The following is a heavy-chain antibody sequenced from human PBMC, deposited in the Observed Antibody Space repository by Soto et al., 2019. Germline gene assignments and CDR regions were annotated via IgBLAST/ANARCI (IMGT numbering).Heavy chain of an antibody. CDR1: GYTLTGLS. V-gene: IGHV1-24*01. D-gene: IGHD6-13*01. CDR3: ATAPRAGTGYYYYGLDV. CDR2: FDPEDGET. J-gene: IGHJ6*02. Sequence: SVKESCEVSGYTLTGLSMHWGRQAPVKGLEWMGVFDPEDGETIYAQKFQGRVTMTEDTSTDTAYMALSSLRSEDTAVYYCATAPRAGTGYYYYGLDVCGQGSTVTVPS.